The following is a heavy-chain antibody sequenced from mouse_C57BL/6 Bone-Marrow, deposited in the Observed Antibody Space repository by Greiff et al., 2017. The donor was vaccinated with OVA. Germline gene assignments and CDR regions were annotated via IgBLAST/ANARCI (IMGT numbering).Heavy chain of an antibody. CDR1: GFTFSSYA. Sequence: EVNLVESGEGLVKPGGSLKLSCAASGFTFSSYAMSWVRQTPEKRLEWVAYISSGGDYIYYADTVKGRFTISRDNARNTLYLQMSSLKSEDTAMYYCTTFYYGNFCWYFDVWGTGTTVTVSS. V-gene: IGHV5-9-1*02. CDR3: TTFYYGNFCWYFDV. J-gene: IGHJ1*03. CDR2: ISSGGDYI. D-gene: IGHD2-1*01.